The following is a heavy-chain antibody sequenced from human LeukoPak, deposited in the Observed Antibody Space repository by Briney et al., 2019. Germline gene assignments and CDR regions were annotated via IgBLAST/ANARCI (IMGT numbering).Heavy chain of an antibody. CDR2: ISRASESI. Sequence: GGSLRLSCEASGFNFNTYSMAWVRQAPGKGREWVSIISRASESIFYADSVKGRFAISRDNAKNSLYLQMNGLRAEDTAAYYCARGATDTTRWFDPWGQGTLVTASS. D-gene: IGHD1-7*01. V-gene: IGHV3-21*01. J-gene: IGHJ5*02. CDR3: ARGATDTTRWFDP. CDR1: GFNFNTYS.